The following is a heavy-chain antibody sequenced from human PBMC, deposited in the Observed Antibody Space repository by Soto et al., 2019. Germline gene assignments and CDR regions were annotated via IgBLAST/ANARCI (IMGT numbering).Heavy chain of an antibody. J-gene: IGHJ4*02. CDR3: ARGVSYDESGHYLRLVFDY. D-gene: IGHD3-22*01. CDR1: GYTFTSYY. V-gene: IGHV1-46*01. Sequence: ASVKVSCKASGYTFTSYYMHWVRQAPGQGLEWMGIINPSGGSTSYAQKFQGRVTMTRDTSTSTVYMELSGLRDDDTAVYYCARGVSYDESGHYLRLVFDYWGQGALVTVSS. CDR2: INPSGGST.